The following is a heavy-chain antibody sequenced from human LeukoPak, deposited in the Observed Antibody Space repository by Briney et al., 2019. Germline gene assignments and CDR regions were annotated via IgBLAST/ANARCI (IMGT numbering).Heavy chain of an antibody. CDR1: GFTFSIYS. V-gene: IGHV3-21*04. Sequence: GRSLTLSCAASGFTFSIYSMNWVRHSPGKGLEWVSSISSNSTYIYYADSVKGRFTISRHNAKNSLYVQMNSLRGEDTALYYCAKGCYGSGSYYNPFDYWGQGTLVTVSS. CDR2: ISSNSTYI. D-gene: IGHD3-10*01. CDR3: AKGCYGSGSYYNPFDY. J-gene: IGHJ4*02.